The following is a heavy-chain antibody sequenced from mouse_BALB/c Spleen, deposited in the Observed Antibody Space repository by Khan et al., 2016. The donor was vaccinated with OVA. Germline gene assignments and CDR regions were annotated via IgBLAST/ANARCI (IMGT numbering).Heavy chain of an antibody. CDR1: GYSITSDYA. D-gene: IGHD1-1*01. Sequence: DVQLQESGPGLVKPSQSLSLTCTVTGYSITSDYARNWIRQFPGNKLEWMGFISYSGNTNYNPSLKSRISITRDTSKNQFFLQLNSVTTEDTASYYCARVYGGDFDYWGQGTTLTVSS. CDR3: ARVYGGDFDY. CDR2: ISYSGNT. J-gene: IGHJ2*01. V-gene: IGHV3-2*02.